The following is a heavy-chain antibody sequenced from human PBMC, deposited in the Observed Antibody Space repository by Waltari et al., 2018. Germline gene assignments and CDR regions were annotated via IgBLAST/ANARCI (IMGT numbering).Heavy chain of an antibody. D-gene: IGHD6-19*01. V-gene: IGHV3-7*01. CDR3: ARDRQWYDAFDI. CDR2: IKQDGSEK. CDR1: GFHFSSNC. J-gene: IGHJ3*02. Sequence: EGQLVESGGGLVQHGGSLRLYCAPSGFHFSSNCMSWASQAPGKGLEWVANIKQDGSEKYYVDSVKGRFTISRDNAKNSLYLQMNSLRAEDTAVYYCARDRQWYDAFDIWGQGTMVTVSS.